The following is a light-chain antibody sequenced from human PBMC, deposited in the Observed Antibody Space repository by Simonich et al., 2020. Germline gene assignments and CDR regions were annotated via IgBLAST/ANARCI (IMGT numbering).Light chain of an antibody. Sequence: QSALTQPASVSGSPGQSITISCTGTSSDVGGYNYVSWYQQHPGKAPKPMIYDFRKRPAGVSSLFSGSKSGNAASLTISGLQAEDEADYYCSSYTSSSTLVFGGGTKLTVL. V-gene: IGLV2-14*01. CDR3: SSYTSSSTLV. CDR2: DFR. J-gene: IGLJ2*01. CDR1: SSDVGGYNY.